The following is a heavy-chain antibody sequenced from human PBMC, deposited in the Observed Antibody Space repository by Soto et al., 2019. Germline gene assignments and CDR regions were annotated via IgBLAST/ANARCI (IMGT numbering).Heavy chain of an antibody. D-gene: IGHD2-2*01. CDR1: GYTFPIYD. CDR3: ARGFCSSTSCHFDY. J-gene: IGHJ4*02. CDR2: MNPNSGNT. V-gene: IGHV1-8*01. Sequence: QVQLVQSGAEVKKPGASVKVSCKASGYTFPIYDINWVRQATGQGLEWLGWMNPNSGNTGYAQKFQGRVTMTRNTSINTAYMELSSLRSEDTAVYYCARGFCSSTSCHFDYWGKGTLVTVSS.